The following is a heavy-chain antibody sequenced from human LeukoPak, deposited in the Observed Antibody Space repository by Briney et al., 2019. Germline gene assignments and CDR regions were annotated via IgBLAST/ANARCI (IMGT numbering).Heavy chain of an antibody. CDR1: GGSFSGYY. V-gene: IGHV4-34*01. Sequence: SETLSLTCAVYGGSFSGYYWSWIRQPPGKGLEWIGEINHSGSTNYNPSLKSRVTISVDTSKNQFSLRLSSVTAADTAVYYCARFDWDFYYFDYWGQGTLVTVSS. CDR2: INHSGST. CDR3: ARFDWDFYYFDY. J-gene: IGHJ4*02. D-gene: IGHD1-7*01.